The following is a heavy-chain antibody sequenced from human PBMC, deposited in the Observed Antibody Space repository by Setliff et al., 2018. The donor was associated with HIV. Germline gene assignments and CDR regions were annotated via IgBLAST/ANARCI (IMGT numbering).Heavy chain of an antibody. CDR3: ARLRLTMIMGVDYFDH. V-gene: IGHV4-61*02. Sequence: SETLSLTCTVSGASLNSGSYFWSWVRQPAGKGLEWIGRIYTSGDTSYNPSLKSRVTISMDTSKKQFSLKLRSVTAADTAVYYCARLRLTMIMGVDYFDHWGQGTLVTVSS. CDR2: IYTSGDT. CDR1: GASLNSGSYF. D-gene: IGHD3-22*01. J-gene: IGHJ5*02.